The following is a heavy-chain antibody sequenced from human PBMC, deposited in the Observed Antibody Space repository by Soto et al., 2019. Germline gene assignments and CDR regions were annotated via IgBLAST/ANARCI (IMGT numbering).Heavy chain of an antibody. CDR2: IYYSGST. D-gene: IGHD2-15*01. J-gene: IGHJ5*02. CDR1: GGSISSSSYY. Sequence: SETLSLTCTVSGGSISSSSYYWGWIRQPPGKGLEWIGSIYYSGSTYYNPSLKSRVTISVDTSKNQFSLKLSSVTAADTAVYYCARAGTGVGYCSGGSCNWFDPWGQGTLVTVSS. CDR3: ARAGTGVGYCSGGSCNWFDP. V-gene: IGHV4-39*07.